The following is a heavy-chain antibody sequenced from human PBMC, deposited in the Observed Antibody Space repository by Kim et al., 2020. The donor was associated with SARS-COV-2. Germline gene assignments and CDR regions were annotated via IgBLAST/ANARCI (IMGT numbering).Heavy chain of an antibody. V-gene: IGHV1-3*01. D-gene: IGHD5-12*01. Sequence: NTKYSQKFQGRVTITRDTSASTAYMELSSLRSEDTAVYYCARDGYKTLDYWGQGTLVTVSS. CDR3: ARDGYKTLDY. CDR2: NT. J-gene: IGHJ4*02.